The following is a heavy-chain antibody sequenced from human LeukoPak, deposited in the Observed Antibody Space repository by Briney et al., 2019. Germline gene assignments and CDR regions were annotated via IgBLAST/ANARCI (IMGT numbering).Heavy chain of an antibody. CDR2: IKQDGSEK. Sequence: GGSLGLSCAVSRFTFSSYWMNWVRQAPGKGLEWVASIKQDGSEKSYVDSVKGRFTISRDNAKNSLYLQMSSLRAEDTAVYYCARAGDILTGPWGQGTLVTVSS. CDR1: RFTFSSYW. J-gene: IGHJ5*02. CDR3: ARAGDILTGP. D-gene: IGHD3-9*01. V-gene: IGHV3-7*01.